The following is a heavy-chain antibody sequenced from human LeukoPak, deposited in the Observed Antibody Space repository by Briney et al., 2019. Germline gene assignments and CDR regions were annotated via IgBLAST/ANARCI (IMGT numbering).Heavy chain of an antibody. D-gene: IGHD3-22*01. CDR1: GFTFSDYY. CDR3: ARFGSGYYYLDY. J-gene: IGHJ4*02. Sequence: GGSLRLSCTASGFTFSDYYMSWIRQAPGKGLEWVSHISNSGSIIYYADSVKGRITISRDNAKNSLYVQMNSLRAEDTAAYYCARFGSGYYYLDYWGQGTLVTVSS. CDR2: ISNSGSII. V-gene: IGHV3-11*04.